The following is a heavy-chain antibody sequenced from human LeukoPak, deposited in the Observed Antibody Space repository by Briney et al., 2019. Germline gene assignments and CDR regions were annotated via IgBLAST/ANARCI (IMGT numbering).Heavy chain of an antibody. D-gene: IGHD5-24*01. CDR2: ISSSSSYI. Sequence: GGSLRLSCAASGFTFSSYSMNWFRQAPGKGLEWVSSISSSSSYIYYADSVKGRFTISRDNAKSSLYLQMNSLRAEDTAVYYCARNSLRRDGYNDYWGQGTLVTVSS. CDR3: ARNSLRRDGYNDY. J-gene: IGHJ4*02. CDR1: GFTFSSYS. V-gene: IGHV3-21*01.